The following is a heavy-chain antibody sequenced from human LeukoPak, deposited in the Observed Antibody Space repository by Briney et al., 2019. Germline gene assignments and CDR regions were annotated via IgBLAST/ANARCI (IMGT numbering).Heavy chain of an antibody. CDR3: AKSGGSWTNYFDY. CDR1: GFTFSSYA. D-gene: IGHD3-16*01. V-gene: IGHV3-23*01. J-gene: IGHJ4*02. CDR2: ISGSGGST. Sequence: GGSLRLSCAASGFTFSSYAMSWVRQAPGKGLEWVSAISGSGGSTYYADSVKGRFTISRDNSKTTLYLQMNSLRAEDTAVYYCAKSGGSWTNYFDYWGQGTLVTVSS.